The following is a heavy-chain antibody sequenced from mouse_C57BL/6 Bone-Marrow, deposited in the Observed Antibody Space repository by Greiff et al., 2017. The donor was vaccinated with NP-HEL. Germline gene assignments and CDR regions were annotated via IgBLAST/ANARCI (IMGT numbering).Heavy chain of an antibody. J-gene: IGHJ2*01. Sequence: EVQLVESGAELVRPGASVKLSCTASGFNIKDDYMHWVKQRPEQGLEWIGWIDPENGGTEYASTFQGRATISAATSSNTPYLHLSSLTSEDTAVYYSTQEWLLRDYWGQGTTLTVSS. V-gene: IGHV14-4*01. CDR2: IDPENGGT. CDR1: GFNIKDDY. D-gene: IGHD2-3*01. CDR3: TQEWLLRDY.